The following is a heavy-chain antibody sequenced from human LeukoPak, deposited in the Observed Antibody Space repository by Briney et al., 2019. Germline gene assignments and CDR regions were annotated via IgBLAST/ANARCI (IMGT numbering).Heavy chain of an antibody. CDR3: AKGKGSGSDLFYSYYYMDV. V-gene: IGHV3-30-3*01. CDR1: GFTFSSYA. CDR2: ISYDGSNK. Sequence: GRCLSLSCAASGFTFSSYAMHWVRQAPGKGREWVAVISYDGSNKYYADSVKGRFTISRDNSKNMLYLQMNSLRAEDTAVYYCAKGKGSGSDLFYSYYYMDVWGKGTTVTVSS. D-gene: IGHD1-26*01. J-gene: IGHJ6*03.